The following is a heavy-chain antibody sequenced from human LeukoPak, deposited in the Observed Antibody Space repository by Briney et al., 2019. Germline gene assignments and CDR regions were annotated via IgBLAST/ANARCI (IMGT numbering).Heavy chain of an antibody. Sequence: GGSLRLSCATSGFPFSVPWMHWVRQAPGKGLVWVSLVKSDGGDTAYADSVKGRFTISRDNAKNTVYLQMNSLRDEDTAVYYCAKDYYGSLDYWGQGTLVTVSS. CDR1: GFPFSVPW. D-gene: IGHD3-10*01. J-gene: IGHJ4*02. CDR2: VKSDGGDT. V-gene: IGHV3-74*01. CDR3: AKDYYGSLDY.